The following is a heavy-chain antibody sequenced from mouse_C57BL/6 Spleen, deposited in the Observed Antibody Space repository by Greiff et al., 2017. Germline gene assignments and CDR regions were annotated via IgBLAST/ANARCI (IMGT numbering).Heavy chain of an antibody. V-gene: IGHV1-82*01. CDR1: GYAFSSSW. CDR2: IYPGDGDT. Sequence: VQLQQSGPELVKPGASVKISCKASGYAFSSSWMNWVKQRPGKGLEWIGRIYPGDGDTNYNGKFKGKATLTADKSSSTAYMQLSSLTSEDSAVYFCARYYNGDYGYFDVWGTGTTVTVSS. CDR3: ARYYNGDYGYFDV. J-gene: IGHJ1*03. D-gene: IGHD2-13*01.